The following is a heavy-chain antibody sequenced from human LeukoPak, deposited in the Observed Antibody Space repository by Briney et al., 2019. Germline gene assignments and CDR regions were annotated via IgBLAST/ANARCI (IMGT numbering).Heavy chain of an antibody. V-gene: IGHV4-59*01. Sequence: SETLSLTCTVSGGSISSYYWSWIRQPPGKGLELIGYIFDSGYTNYNPSLDSRVTISVDTSKNQFSLKLTSVTAADTAVYYCARAKDFGVLRSFDYWGQGTLVTVSS. CDR3: ARAKDFGVLRSFDY. CDR2: IFDSGYT. CDR1: GGSISSYY. J-gene: IGHJ4*02. D-gene: IGHD3-3*01.